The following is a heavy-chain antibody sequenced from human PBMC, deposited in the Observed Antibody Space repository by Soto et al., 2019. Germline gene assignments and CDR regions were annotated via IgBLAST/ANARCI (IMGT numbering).Heavy chain of an antibody. CDR3: ARGWFGPDV. CDR1: EFTFSGRS. CDR2: IDKVGTDS. D-gene: IGHD3-10*01. V-gene: IGHV3-74*01. J-gene: IGHJ6*03. Sequence: EVQLVESGGGLVQPGGSLRLSCAASEFTFSGRSVHWVRQAPGKGLVWVSGIDKVGTDSTYADSVKGRXTSSXDNXXXXXXXQMNSLXVEDTAVYYCARGWFGPDVWGKGTTXXXSS.